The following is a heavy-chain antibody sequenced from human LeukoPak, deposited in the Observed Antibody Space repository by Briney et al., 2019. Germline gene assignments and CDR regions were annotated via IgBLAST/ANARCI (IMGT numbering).Heavy chain of an antibody. CDR3: ARDTRTTVIPYFDY. J-gene: IGHJ4*02. CDR2: IYSGGST. Sequence: GGSLRLSCAASGFTVSSNYMSWVRQAPGKGLEWASVIYSGGSTYYADSVKGRFAISRDNSKNTLHLQMNSLRAEDTAVYYCARDTRTTVIPYFDYWGQGTLVTVSS. V-gene: IGHV3-66*02. CDR1: GFTVSSNY. D-gene: IGHD4-17*01.